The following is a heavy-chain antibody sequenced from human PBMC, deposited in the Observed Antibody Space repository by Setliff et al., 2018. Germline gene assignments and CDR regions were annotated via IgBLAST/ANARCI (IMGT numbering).Heavy chain of an antibody. J-gene: IGHJ6*02. Sequence: TSETLSLTSTLSAGSISSSSYYWGWIRQPPGKGLEWIGNINYSGSTYYNPTLKSRVTISVDTSKNQFCLKLSSVTAADTAVYYCARAAGSSYFYGMDVWGQGTTVTVSS. CDR1: AGSISSSSYY. V-gene: IGHV4-39*07. CDR3: ARAAGSSYFYGMDV. D-gene: IGHD6-13*01. CDR2: INYSGST.